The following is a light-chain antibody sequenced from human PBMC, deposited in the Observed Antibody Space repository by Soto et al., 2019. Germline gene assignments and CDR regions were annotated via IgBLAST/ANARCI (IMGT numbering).Light chain of an antibody. CDR2: GAY. CDR1: QSVSNKY. J-gene: IGKJ1*01. V-gene: IGKV3-20*01. Sequence: ELVLTQSPGTLSVSAGERATLSCRASQSVSNKYLAWYQQKPRQAPRLLIYGAYNSDTGIHDILSGSWSATYSTLTIRRMEPEDSAVYYCQQYGSSGTCGQGTKVDIK. CDR3: QQYGSSGT.